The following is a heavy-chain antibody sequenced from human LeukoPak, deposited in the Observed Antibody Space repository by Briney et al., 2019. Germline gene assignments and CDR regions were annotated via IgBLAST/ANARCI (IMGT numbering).Heavy chain of an antibody. Sequence: SETLSLTCAVYGGSFSGYYWSWIRQPPGKGLEWIGEINHSGSTNYNPSLKSRVTISVDTSKNQFSLKLSSVTAADTAVYYCARGLSYYYDSSGPPGNYWGQGTLVTVSS. CDR2: INHSGST. V-gene: IGHV4-34*01. D-gene: IGHD3-22*01. CDR1: GGSFSGYY. J-gene: IGHJ4*02. CDR3: ARGLSYYYDSSGPPGNY.